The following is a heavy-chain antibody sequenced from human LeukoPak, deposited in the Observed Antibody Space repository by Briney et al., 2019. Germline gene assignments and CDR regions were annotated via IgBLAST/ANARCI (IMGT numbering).Heavy chain of an antibody. CDR1: GGSISSSGYY. CDR3: ARHARSGDFDY. CDR2: VYYRGST. Sequence: SETLSLTCTVSGGSISSSGYYWGWIRQPPGKGLEWIGSVYYRGSTYYNPSLKSRVTISVDTSKNQFSLKLSSVTAADTAVYYCARHARSGDFDYWGQGTLVTVSS. D-gene: IGHD1-26*01. V-gene: IGHV4-39*01. J-gene: IGHJ4*02.